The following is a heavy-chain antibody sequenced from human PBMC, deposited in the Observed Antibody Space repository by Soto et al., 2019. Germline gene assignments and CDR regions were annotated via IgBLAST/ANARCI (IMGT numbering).Heavy chain of an antibody. CDR3: AKDWYSNIWSEEAQGDFFDY. Sequence: GGSLRLSCAASGFTFSNYAMSWVRQAPGKGPEWVSAISGRGGSTYYADSVKGRFTISRDNSKNTLYLQMNSLRAEDTAVYYCAKDWYSNIWSEEAQGDFFDYWGQGTLVTVSS. D-gene: IGHD6-13*01. CDR1: GFTFSNYA. V-gene: IGHV3-23*01. CDR2: ISGRGGST. J-gene: IGHJ4*02.